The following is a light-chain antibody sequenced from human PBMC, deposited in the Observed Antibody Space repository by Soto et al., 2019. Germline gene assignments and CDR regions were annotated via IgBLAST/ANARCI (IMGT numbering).Light chain of an antibody. CDR2: DAS. CDR1: QSVSSY. CDR3: QQRSNWPPFT. J-gene: IGKJ3*01. V-gene: IGKV3-11*01. Sequence: EIVLTQSPATLSLSPEERATLSCRASQSVSSYLAWYQQKPGQAPRLLIYDASNRATGIPARFSGSGSGTDFTLTISSLEPEDFAVYYCQQRSNWPPFTFGPGTKVDI.